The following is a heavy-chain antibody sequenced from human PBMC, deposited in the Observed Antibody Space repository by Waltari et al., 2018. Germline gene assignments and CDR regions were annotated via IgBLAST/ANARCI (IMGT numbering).Heavy chain of an antibody. V-gene: IGHV4-34*01. Sequence: QVQLQQWGAGLLKPSETLSLTCAVYGGSFSGYYWSWIRQPPGEGLEWIGEINHSGNTNYNPSLKSRVTISVDTSKNQFSLKLSSVTAADTAVYYCARGAPSGSFDYWGQGTLVTVSS. CDR3: ARGAPSGSFDY. D-gene: IGHD1-26*01. J-gene: IGHJ4*02. CDR1: GGSFSGYY. CDR2: INHSGNT.